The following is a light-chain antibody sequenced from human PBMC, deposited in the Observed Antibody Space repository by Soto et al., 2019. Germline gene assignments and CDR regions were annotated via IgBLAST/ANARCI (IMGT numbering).Light chain of an antibody. CDR2: GAS. Sequence: EIVLTQSPGTLSLSPGERATLSCRASQNVRSSHLAWYQQKPGQAPRLLIHGASSRATGIPDRFSGSGSGTDFTLTISRLEPEDFAVYYCQQRSNWPQTFGQGTKVDIK. CDR1: QNVRSSH. J-gene: IGKJ1*01. V-gene: IGKV3D-20*02. CDR3: QQRSNWPQT.